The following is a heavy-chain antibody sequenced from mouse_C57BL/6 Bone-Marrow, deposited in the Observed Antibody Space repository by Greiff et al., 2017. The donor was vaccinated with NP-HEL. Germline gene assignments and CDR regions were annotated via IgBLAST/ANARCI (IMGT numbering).Heavy chain of an antibody. CDR1: GYTFTDYY. CDR2: IYPGSGNT. CDR3: AREGTYYFDY. Sequence: VQLQQSGAELVRPGASVKLSSKASGYTFTDYYINWVKQRPGQGLEWIARIYPGSGNTYYNEKFKGKATLTAEKSSSTAYMQLSSLTSEDSAVYFCAREGTYYFDYWGQGTTLTVSS. V-gene: IGHV1-76*01. J-gene: IGHJ2*01.